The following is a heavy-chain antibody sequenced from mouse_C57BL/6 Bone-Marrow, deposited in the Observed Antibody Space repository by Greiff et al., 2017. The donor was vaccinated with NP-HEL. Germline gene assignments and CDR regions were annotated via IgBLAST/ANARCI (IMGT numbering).Heavy chain of an antibody. V-gene: IGHV1-82*01. CDR1: GYAFSSSW. Sequence: QVQLQQSGPELVKPGASVKISCKASGYAFSSSWMNWVKQRPGKGLEWIGRIYPGDGDTNYNGKFKGKATLTADKSSSTAYMQLSSLTSEDSAVYFCARFPSDGYYDWGQGTTLTVSS. CDR2: IYPGDGDT. CDR3: ARFPSDGYYD. J-gene: IGHJ2*01. D-gene: IGHD2-3*01.